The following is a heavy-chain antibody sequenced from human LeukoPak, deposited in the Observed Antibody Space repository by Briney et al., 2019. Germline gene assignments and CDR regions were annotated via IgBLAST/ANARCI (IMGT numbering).Heavy chain of an antibody. D-gene: IGHD4-11*01. CDR2: FDPEDGET. CDR3: ATVLTTVTEDYYYYYGMDV. Sequence: VASVKVSCKVSGYTLTKLSMHWVRQAPGKGLEWMGGFDPEDGETIYAQKFQGRVTMTEDTSTDTAYMELSSLRSEDTAVYYCATVLTTVTEDYYYYYGMDVWGQGTTVTVSS. CDR1: GYTLTKLS. J-gene: IGHJ6*02. V-gene: IGHV1-24*01.